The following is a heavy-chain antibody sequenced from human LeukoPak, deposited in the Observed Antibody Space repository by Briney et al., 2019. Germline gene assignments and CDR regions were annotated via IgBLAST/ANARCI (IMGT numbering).Heavy chain of an antibody. J-gene: IGHJ4*02. V-gene: IGHV3-23*01. CDR2: ISGSGGTT. Sequence: GSLSLSCATSGFTFSNYAVSWVLQAPGKGLEWVSSISGSGGTTYYADSVKGRFTISRDNSKNTLYLQMNSLRAEDTAVYYCAKDTYRASSGLVAYWGQGTLVTVSS. CDR1: GFTFSNYA. CDR3: AKDTYRASSGLVAY. D-gene: IGHD5-12*01.